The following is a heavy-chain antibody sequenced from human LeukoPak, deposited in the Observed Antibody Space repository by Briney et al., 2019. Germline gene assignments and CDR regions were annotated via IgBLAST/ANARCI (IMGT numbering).Heavy chain of an antibody. CDR3: TRGQGSWYGPYYYYMDV. CDR1: GYTFSSYG. CDR2: IIPIFGTA. D-gene: IGHD6-13*01. Sequence: SVKVSCKASGYTFSSYGISWVRQAPGQGLEWMGGIIPIFGTANYAQKFQGRVTITADESTNTAYMELSSLRSEDTAVYYCTRGQGSWYGPYYYYMDVWGKGTTVTVSS. V-gene: IGHV1-69*13. J-gene: IGHJ6*03.